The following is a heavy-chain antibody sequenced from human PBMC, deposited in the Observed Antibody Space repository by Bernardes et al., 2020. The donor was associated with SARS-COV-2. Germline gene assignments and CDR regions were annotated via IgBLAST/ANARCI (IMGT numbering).Heavy chain of an antibody. CDR3: ARQEGNYGDSRWFDP. Sequence: SETLSLTCTVSGGSISSYYWSWIRQPPGKGLEWIGYIYYSGSTNYNPSLKSRVTISVDTSKNQFSLKLSSVTAADTAVYYCARQEGNYGDSRWFDPWGQGTLVTVSS. J-gene: IGHJ5*02. CDR2: IYYSGST. CDR1: GGSISSYY. V-gene: IGHV4-59*08. D-gene: IGHD4-17*01.